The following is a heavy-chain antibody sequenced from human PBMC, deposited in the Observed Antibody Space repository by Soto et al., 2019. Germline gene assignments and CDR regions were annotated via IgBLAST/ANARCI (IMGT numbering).Heavy chain of an antibody. Sequence: EVQLVESGGGLVQPGGSLRLSCAASGFTFSSYWMSWVRQAPGKGLEWVANIKQDGSEKYYVDSVKGRFTISRDNAKNSLYLQMNSLSAEDTAVYYCAREHIVVVVAATPGGDYWGQGTLVTVSS. V-gene: IGHV3-7*01. CDR2: IKQDGSEK. CDR1: GFTFSSYW. D-gene: IGHD2-15*01. CDR3: AREHIVVVVAATPGGDY. J-gene: IGHJ4*02.